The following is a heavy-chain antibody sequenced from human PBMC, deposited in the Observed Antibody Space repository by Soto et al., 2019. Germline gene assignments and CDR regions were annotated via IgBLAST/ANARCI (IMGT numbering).Heavy chain of an antibody. CDR3: AREVSKYSGYDFDY. CDR2: ISSSSSYI. CDR1: GFTFSSYS. J-gene: IGHJ4*02. V-gene: IGHV3-21*01. D-gene: IGHD5-12*01. Sequence: EVQLVESGGGLVKPGGPLRLSFAASGFTFSSYSMNWVRQAPGKGREWVSSISSSSSYIYYADSVKGRFTISRDNAKNSLYLQMNSLRAEDTAVYYCAREVSKYSGYDFDYWGQGTLVTVSS.